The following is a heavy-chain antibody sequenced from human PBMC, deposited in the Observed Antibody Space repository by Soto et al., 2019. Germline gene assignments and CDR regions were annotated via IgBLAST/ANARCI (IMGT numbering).Heavy chain of an antibody. CDR3: ARNRGSGNPFSYDMDV. V-gene: IGHV3-23*01. D-gene: IGHD3-10*01. CDR1: GFTFSGYA. J-gene: IGHJ6*02. CDR2: IRSGGDRT. Sequence: VQLLESGGGLVQPGGSLRLSCVASGFTFSGYAMSWVGQAPGKGLEYVSTIRSGGDRTFYGDSVEGRFTISRDDSKNTLYLQSDSLRVEDTAVYHCARNRGSGNPFSYDMDVRGQGTTVTVSS.